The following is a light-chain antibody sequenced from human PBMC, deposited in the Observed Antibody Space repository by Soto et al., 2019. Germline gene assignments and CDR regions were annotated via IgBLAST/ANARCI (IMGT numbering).Light chain of an antibody. Sequence: QSVLTQPPSASGTPGQRVTISCSGSSSSIGSNTVNWYQQLPGTAPKLLIYNIHQRPSGVPDRFSGSKSGASASLAISGLQSEDEADYYCAAWDDSLNGVVFGGGTKVTVL. CDR2: NIH. J-gene: IGLJ2*01. V-gene: IGLV1-44*01. CDR1: SSSIGSNT. CDR3: AAWDDSLNGVV.